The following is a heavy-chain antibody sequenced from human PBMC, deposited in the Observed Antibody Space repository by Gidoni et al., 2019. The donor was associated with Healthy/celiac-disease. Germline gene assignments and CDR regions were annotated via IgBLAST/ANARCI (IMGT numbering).Heavy chain of an antibody. CDR3: AKEGCSGGSCYSDFDY. V-gene: IGHV3-30*18. CDR1: GFPFSSYG. D-gene: IGHD2-15*01. J-gene: IGHJ4*02. CDR2: ISYDGSNK. Sequence: QVQLVESGGGVVQPGRSLRLSCAASGFPFSSYGMHWVRQAPGKGLGWVAVISYDGSNKYYADSVKGRFTISRDNSKNTLYLQMNSLRAEDTAVYYCAKEGCSGGSCYSDFDYWGQGTLVTVSS.